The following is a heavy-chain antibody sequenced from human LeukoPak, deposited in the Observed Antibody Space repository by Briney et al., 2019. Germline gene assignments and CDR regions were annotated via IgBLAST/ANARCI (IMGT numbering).Heavy chain of an antibody. D-gene: IGHD3-10*01. Sequence: ASVKVSCKASGYTFTSYAMNWVRQAPGQGLEWMGWINTNTGNPTYAQGFTGRFVFSLDTSVSTAYLQISSLKAEDTAVYYCAREMDGSGEIYGMDVWGQGTTVTVSS. J-gene: IGHJ6*02. V-gene: IGHV7-4-1*02. CDR3: AREMDGSGEIYGMDV. CDR2: INTNTGNP. CDR1: GYTFTSYA.